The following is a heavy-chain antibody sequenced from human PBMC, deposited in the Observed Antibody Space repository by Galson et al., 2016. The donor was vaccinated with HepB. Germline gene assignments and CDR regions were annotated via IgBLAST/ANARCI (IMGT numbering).Heavy chain of an antibody. CDR2: IRSKTYGGPT. V-gene: IGHV3-49*03. J-gene: IGHJ6*02. CDR1: GFTFGDYA. Sequence: SLRLSCAASGFTFGDYAMSWFRQAPGKGLEWVGFIRSKTYGGPTEYAASVKGRFTISRDDSKNIAYLQMNSLRVEDTALYYCARDSGRYGIDVWGQGTTVTVSS. D-gene: IGHD1-26*01. CDR3: ARDSGRYGIDV.